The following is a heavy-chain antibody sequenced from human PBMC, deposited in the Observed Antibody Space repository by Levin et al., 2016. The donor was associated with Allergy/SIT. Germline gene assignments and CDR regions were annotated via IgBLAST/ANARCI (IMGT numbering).Heavy chain of an antibody. V-gene: IGHV3-33*01. CDR2: IWYDGSNK. Sequence: VRQAPGKGLEWVAVIWYDGSNKYYADSVKGRFTISRDNSKNTLYLQMNSLRAEDTAVYYCARVRGRDGYNLNFDYWGQGTLVTVSS. D-gene: IGHD5-24*01. CDR3: ARVRGRDGYNLNFDY. J-gene: IGHJ4*02.